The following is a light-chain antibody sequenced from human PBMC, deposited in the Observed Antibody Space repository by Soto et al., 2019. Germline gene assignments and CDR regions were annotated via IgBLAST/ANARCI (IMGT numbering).Light chain of an antibody. V-gene: IGKV1-27*01. Sequence: VRMTKSPAAVSASKGDRVTITCRASQGIRNYLAWYQQKPGKVPKLLIYGASTLQSGVPSRFSGSESGTDFTLTISSLQPEDVATYYCQKYTRAPLPFGGVSKAAI. CDR3: QKYTRAPLP. CDR1: QGIRNY. CDR2: GAS. J-gene: IGKJ4*01.